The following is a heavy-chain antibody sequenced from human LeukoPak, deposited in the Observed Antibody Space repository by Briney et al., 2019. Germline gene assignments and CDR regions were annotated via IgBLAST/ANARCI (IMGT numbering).Heavy chain of an antibody. J-gene: IGHJ4*02. D-gene: IGHD6-19*01. CDR2: IYHSGST. CDR1: GDSISSSNW. Sequence: SETLSLTCAVSGDSISSSNWWSWVRQPPGKGLEWIGEIYHSGSTNYNPSLKSRVTISVDKSKNQFSLKLSSVTAADTAVYYCAASTRIAVAAFDYWGQGTLVTVSS. V-gene: IGHV4-4*02. CDR3: AASTRIAVAAFDY.